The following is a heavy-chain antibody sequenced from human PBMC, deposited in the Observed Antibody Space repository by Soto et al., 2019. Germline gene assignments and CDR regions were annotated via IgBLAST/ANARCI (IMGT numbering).Heavy chain of an antibody. J-gene: IGHJ5*02. D-gene: IGHD5-18*01. CDR3: ARVRGQLWSNGYNWFDT. CDR1: GGTFSSYA. Sequence: SVKVSCKASGGTFSSYAISWVRQAPGQGLEWMGGIIPIFGTANYAQKFQGRVTITADESTSTAYMELSSLRSEDTAVYYCARVRGQLWSNGYNWFDTWGQGTLVTVS. V-gene: IGHV1-69*13. CDR2: IIPIFGTA.